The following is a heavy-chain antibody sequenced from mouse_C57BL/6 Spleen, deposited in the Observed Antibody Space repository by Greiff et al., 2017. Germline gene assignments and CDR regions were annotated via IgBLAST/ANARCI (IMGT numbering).Heavy chain of an antibody. CDR1: GYTFTDYN. D-gene: IGHD1-1*01. CDR3: ARGRLYYGSSYWYFDV. J-gene: IGHJ1*03. Sequence: VQLQQSGPELVKPGASVKIPCKASGYTFTDYNMDWVKQSHGKSLEWIGDINPNNGGTIYNQKFKGKATLTVDKSSSTAYMELRSLTSEDTAVYYCARGRLYYGSSYWYFDVWGTGTTVTVSS. CDR2: INPNNGGT. V-gene: IGHV1-18*01.